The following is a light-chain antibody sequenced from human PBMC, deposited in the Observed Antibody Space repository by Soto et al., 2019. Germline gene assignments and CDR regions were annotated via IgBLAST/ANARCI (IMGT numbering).Light chain of an antibody. Sequence: LVLTQSSSASASLGSSVKLTCTLSSGHSSYIIAWHQQQPGKAPRYLMKLEGSGCYNKGSGVPDRFSGSSSGADRYPTISNLQFEDEADYYCETWDSNTHTVFGGGTKLTVL. V-gene: IGLV4-60*02. CDR3: ETWDSNTHTV. CDR2: LEGSGCY. CDR1: SGHSSYI. J-gene: IGLJ3*02.